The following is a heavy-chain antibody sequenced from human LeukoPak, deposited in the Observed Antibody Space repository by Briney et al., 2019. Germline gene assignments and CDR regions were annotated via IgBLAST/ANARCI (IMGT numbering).Heavy chain of an antibody. Sequence: GGSLRLSCAASGFTFSTYSMNWVRQAPGKGLEWVSGINWNGGSTGYADSVKGRFTISRDNAKNSLYLQMNSLRAEDTALHYCARGGVTIFGVVTTPDYWGQGTLVTVSS. CDR3: ARGGVTIFGVVTTPDY. CDR2: INWNGGST. CDR1: GFTFSTYS. D-gene: IGHD3-3*01. J-gene: IGHJ4*02. V-gene: IGHV3-20*04.